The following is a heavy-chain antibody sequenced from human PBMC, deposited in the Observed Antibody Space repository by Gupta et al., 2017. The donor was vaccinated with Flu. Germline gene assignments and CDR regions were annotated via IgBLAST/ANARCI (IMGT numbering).Heavy chain of an antibody. Sequence: FASHRITWFRQAPGKGLEWVSLISGAGTPTYLTESAEGRFIVTRDNCKNTVSLHMSGLRVKETAIYFCARQAYDSSGGCDSWGQGIPVTVSS. D-gene: IGHD3-22*01. CDR2: ISGAGTPT. CDR3: ARQAYDSSGGCDS. CDR1: FASHR. J-gene: IGHJ4*02. V-gene: IGHV3-23*01.